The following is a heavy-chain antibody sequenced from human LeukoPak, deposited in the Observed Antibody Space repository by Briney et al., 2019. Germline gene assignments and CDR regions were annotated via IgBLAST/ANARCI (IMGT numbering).Heavy chain of an antibody. J-gene: IGHJ4*02. CDR1: GGTFISYA. Sequence: SVTVSCKASGGTFISYAISWVRQAPGQGLEWMGGIIPIFGTANYAQKFQGRVTITADESTSTAYMELSSLRSEDTAVYYCARASGSGSYYSRVYYFDYWGQGTLVTVSS. CDR3: ARASGSGSYYSRVYYFDY. D-gene: IGHD3-10*01. V-gene: IGHV1-69*01. CDR2: IIPIFGTA.